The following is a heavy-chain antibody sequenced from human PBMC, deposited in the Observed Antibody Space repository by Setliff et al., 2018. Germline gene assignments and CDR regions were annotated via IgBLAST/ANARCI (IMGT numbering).Heavy chain of an antibody. V-gene: IGHV3-48*01. D-gene: IGHD6-6*01. J-gene: IGHJ3*01. CDR3: VRARAVIISAAFDL. CDR2: ISTGSTTM. Sequence: PGGSLRLSCAASGFTFRHYVMHWVRQAPGKGLEWVSYISTGSTTMYYGDSVKGRFTISRDNGKNSLFLQMTSLRVEDTAVYYCVRARAVIISAAFDLWGLGTAVTV. CDR1: GFTFRHYV.